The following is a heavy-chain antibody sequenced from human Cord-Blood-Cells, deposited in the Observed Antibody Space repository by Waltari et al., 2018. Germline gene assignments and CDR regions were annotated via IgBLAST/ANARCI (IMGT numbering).Heavy chain of an antibody. CDR3: ARVIGSSSWYDY. J-gene: IGHJ4*02. Sequence: QVQLQESGPGLVKPSETLSLTCAVSGYSISSGYYWGWIRQPPGKGLEWIGRIYHSGSTYYNPSLKSRVTISVDTSKNQFSLKLSSVTAADTAVYYCARVIGSSSWYDYWGQGTLVTVSS. V-gene: IGHV4-38-2*01. D-gene: IGHD6-13*01. CDR1: GYSISSGYY. CDR2: IYHSGST.